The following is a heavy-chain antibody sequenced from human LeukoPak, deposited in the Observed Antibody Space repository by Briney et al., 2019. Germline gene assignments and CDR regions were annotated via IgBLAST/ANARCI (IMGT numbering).Heavy chain of an antibody. CDR3: AKGGHGYDILTGYLGLFDY. V-gene: IGHV3-23*01. Sequence: GGSLRLSCAASGFTFSSHAMSWVRQAPGKGLEWVSAISGSGGSTYYADSVKGRFTISRDNSKNTLYLQMNSLRAEDTAVYYCAKGGHGYDILTGYLGLFDYWGQGTLVTVSS. CDR1: GFTFSSHA. CDR2: ISGSGGST. J-gene: IGHJ4*02. D-gene: IGHD3-9*01.